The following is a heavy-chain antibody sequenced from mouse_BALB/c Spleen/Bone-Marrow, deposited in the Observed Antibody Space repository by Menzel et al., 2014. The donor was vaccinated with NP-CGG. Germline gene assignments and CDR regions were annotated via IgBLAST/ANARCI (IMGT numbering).Heavy chain of an antibody. V-gene: IGHV2-9*02. CDR1: GFSLASYG. J-gene: IGHJ4*01. CDR2: MWARGST. Sequence: VKVVESGPGLVAPSQSLSITCTISGFSLASYGVHWVRQPPGKGLEWLGVMWARGSTNYNSALMSKLSISKDNSESQVFLKMNSLQTHDTAMYYCARGSYFYSMDYWGQGTSVTVSS. CDR3: ARGSYFYSMDY.